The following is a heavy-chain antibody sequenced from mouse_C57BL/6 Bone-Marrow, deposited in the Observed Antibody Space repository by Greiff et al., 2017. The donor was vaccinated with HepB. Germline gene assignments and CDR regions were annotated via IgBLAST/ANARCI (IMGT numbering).Heavy chain of an antibody. CDR3: AREGLGTTVVEGWYFDV. D-gene: IGHD1-1*01. Sequence: EVKLMESGPGLVKPSQSLSLTCSVTGYSITSGYYWNWIRQFPGNKLEWMGYISYDGSNNYNPSLKNRISITRDTSKNQFFLKLNSVTTEDTATYYCAREGLGTTVVEGWYFDVWGTGTTVTVSS. V-gene: IGHV3-6*01. CDR1: GYSITSGYY. CDR2: ISYDGSN. J-gene: IGHJ1*03.